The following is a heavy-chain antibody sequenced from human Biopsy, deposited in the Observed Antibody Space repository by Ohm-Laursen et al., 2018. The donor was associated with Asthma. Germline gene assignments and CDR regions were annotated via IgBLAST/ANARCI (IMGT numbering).Heavy chain of an antibody. CDR3: ARESSVAGSSDFDY. CDR2: ISYDGSNK. Sequence: SLRLSCTASRFTFSSYGMHWVRQAPGKGLEWVAVISYDGSNKYYADSVKGRFTISRDNSKNTLYLQMNSLRAEDTAVYYCARESSVAGSSDFDYWGQGTLVTVSS. D-gene: IGHD6-19*01. J-gene: IGHJ4*02. CDR1: RFTFSSYG. V-gene: IGHV3-30*03.